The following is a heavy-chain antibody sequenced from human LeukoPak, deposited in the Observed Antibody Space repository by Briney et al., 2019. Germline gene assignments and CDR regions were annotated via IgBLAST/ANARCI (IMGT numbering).Heavy chain of an antibody. Sequence: SVKVSCKASGGTFSSYAISWARQSPGQGLEWRGGIIPIFGTANYAQKFQGRVTITTDESTSTAYMELSSLRSEDTAVYYRASPRVGATHFDYWGQGTLVTVSS. CDR1: GGTFSSYA. V-gene: IGHV1-69*05. J-gene: IGHJ4*02. D-gene: IGHD1-26*01. CDR2: IIPIFGTA. CDR3: ASPRVGATHFDY.